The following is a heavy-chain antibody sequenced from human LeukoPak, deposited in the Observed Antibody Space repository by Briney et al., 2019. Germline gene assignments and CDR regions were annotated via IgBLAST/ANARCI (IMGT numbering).Heavy chain of an antibody. CDR1: GFTFSNAW. J-gene: IGHJ4*02. V-gene: IGHV3-15*01. CDR3: TVEGGFEYSSSSSLDY. Sequence: PGGSLRLSCAASGFTFSNAWMSWVRQAPGKGLEWVGRIKSKTDGGTTDYAAPVKGRFTISRDDSKNTLYLQMNNLKTEDTAVYYCTVEGGFEYSSSSSLDYWGQGTLVTVSS. D-gene: IGHD6-6*01. CDR2: IKSKTDGGTT.